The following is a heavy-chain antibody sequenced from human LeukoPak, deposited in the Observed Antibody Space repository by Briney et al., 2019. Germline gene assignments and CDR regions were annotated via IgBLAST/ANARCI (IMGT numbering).Heavy chain of an antibody. V-gene: IGHV4-34*01. Sequence: SETLSLTCAVYGGSFSGYYWSWIRQPPGKGLEWIGEINHSGSTNYNPSLKSRVTISVDTCKNQFSLKLSSVTAADTAVYYCARVQSSSWSDIFGYWGQGTLVTVSS. D-gene: IGHD6-13*01. CDR1: GGSFSGYY. CDR3: ARVQSSSWSDIFGY. J-gene: IGHJ4*02. CDR2: INHSGST.